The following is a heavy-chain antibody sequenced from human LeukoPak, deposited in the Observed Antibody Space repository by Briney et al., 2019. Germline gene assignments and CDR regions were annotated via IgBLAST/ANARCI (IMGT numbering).Heavy chain of an antibody. J-gene: IGHJ5*02. D-gene: IGHD6-13*01. CDR1: GGSLSSYY. Sequence: SETLSLTCTVSGGSLSSYYWSWIRQPAGKGREWIGRIYTSGSTNYNPSLKSRVTMSVDTSKNQFSLKLSSVTAAYAAVYYCARESSSWSNWFDPWGQGTLVTVSS. CDR2: IYTSGST. CDR3: ARESSSWSNWFDP. V-gene: IGHV4-4*07.